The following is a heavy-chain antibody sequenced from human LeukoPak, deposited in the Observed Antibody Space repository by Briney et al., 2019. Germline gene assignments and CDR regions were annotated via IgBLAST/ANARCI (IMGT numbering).Heavy chain of an antibody. CDR2: IYYSGRS. CDR3: ARGKNSYGSGSYYNAKPRPLNWFDP. CDR1: GGSISSGGYY. D-gene: IGHD3-10*01. J-gene: IGHJ5*02. V-gene: IGHV4-31*03. Sequence: PSQTLSLTCTVSGGSISSGGYYWSWIRQHPGKGLEWSEYIYYSGRSYYNPSLKSRVTISVDTSKNPFSLKLSSVTAADTAVYYCARGKNSYGSGSYYNAKPRPLNWFDPWGQGTLVTVSS.